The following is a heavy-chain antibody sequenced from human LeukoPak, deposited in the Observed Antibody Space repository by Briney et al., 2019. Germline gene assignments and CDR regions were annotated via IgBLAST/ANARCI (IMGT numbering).Heavy chain of an antibody. CDR2: INHSGST. V-gene: IGHV4-34*01. CDR3: AKDRGMRVRGVKGYFEC. D-gene: IGHD3-10*01. J-gene: IGHJ4*02. CDR1: GGSFSGYY. Sequence: PSETLSLTCAVYGGSFSGYYWSWIRQPPGKGLEWIGEINHSGSTNYNPSLKSRVTISVDTSKNQFSLKLSSVTAADTAVYYCAKDRGMRVRGVKGYFECWGQGTLVTVSS.